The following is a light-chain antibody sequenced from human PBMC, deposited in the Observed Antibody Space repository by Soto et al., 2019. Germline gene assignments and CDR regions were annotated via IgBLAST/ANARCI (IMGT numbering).Light chain of an antibody. CDR2: EVS. J-gene: IGLJ1*01. V-gene: IGLV2-14*01. Sequence: QSALTQPASVSGSPGQSITISCTGTSSDVGAYNYVSWYQQYPGKAPKLMIYEVSNRPSGVSNRFSGSKSGNTASLTISGLQAEDEADYYCTSYTTSTTVVFGTANKLTV. CDR3: TSYTTSTTVV. CDR1: SSDVGAYNY.